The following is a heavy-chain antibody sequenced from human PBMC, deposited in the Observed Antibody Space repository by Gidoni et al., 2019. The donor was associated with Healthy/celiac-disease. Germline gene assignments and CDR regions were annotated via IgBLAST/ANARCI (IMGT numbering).Heavy chain of an antibody. D-gene: IGHD6-19*01. V-gene: IGHV2-5*01. CDR2: IYWNDDK. CDR3: AHSWQWLATDAFDI. Sequence: QITLKESGPTLVKPTQTLTLTCTFSGFSLSTSGVGVGWIRQPPGKALEWLALIYWNDDKRYSPSLKSRLTITKDTSKNQVVLTMTNMDPVDTATYYCAHSWQWLATDAFDIWGQGTMVTVSS. J-gene: IGHJ3*02. CDR1: GFSLSTSGVG.